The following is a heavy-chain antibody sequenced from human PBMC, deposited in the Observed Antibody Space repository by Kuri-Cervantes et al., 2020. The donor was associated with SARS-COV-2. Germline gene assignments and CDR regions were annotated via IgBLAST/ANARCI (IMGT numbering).Heavy chain of an antibody. V-gene: IGHV1-24*01. CDR1: GYTLTELS. J-gene: IGHJ3*02. D-gene: IGHD3-16*02. CDR3: ARDKSSDDYVWGSYRKLDAFDI. CDR2: FDPEDGET. Sequence: ASVKVSCKVSGYTLTELSMHWVRQAPGKGLEWMGGFDPEDGETIYAQKFQGRVTMTEDTSTDTAYMELSSLRSEDTAVYYCARDKSSDDYVWGSYRKLDAFDIWGQGTMVTVSS.